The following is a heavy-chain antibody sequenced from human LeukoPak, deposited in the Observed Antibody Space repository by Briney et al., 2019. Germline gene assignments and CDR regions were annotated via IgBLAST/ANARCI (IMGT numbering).Heavy chain of an antibody. CDR2: IYTSGST. V-gene: IGHV4-61*02. CDR1: GGSISSGSYY. J-gene: IGHJ4*02. Sequence: PSETLSFTCTVSGGSISSGSYYWSWIRQPAGKGLEWIGRIYTSGSTNYNPSLKSRVTISVDTSKNQFSLKLSSVTAADTAVYYCARGGYGGTFGFDYWGQGTLVTVSS. CDR3: ARGGYGGTFGFDY. D-gene: IGHD4-23*01.